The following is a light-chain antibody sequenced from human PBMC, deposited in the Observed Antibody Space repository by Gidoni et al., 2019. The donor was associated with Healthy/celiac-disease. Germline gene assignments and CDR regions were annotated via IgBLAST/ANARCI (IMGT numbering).Light chain of an antibody. Sequence: QSVLTQPPSVSGAPGQRVTISCTGSSSNIGAGYDVPWYQQLPGTAPKLLIYANSNRPSGVPDRFSGSKSGTSASLAITGLQAEDEADYYCQSYDSSLSGSRVFGGGTKLTV. J-gene: IGLJ3*02. CDR1: SSNIGAGYD. V-gene: IGLV1-40*01. CDR3: QSYDSSLSGSRV. CDR2: ANS.